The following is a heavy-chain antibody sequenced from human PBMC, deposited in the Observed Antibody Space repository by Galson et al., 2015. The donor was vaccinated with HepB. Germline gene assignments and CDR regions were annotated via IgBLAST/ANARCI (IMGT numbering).Heavy chain of an antibody. CDR3: ARGGHIVVVTPTRNFDPFNI. J-gene: IGHJ3*02. D-gene: IGHD2-21*02. V-gene: IGHV3-30-3*01. CDR2: ISFDVNNK. Sequence: SLRLSCAASGLNFNNYVMHWVRQAPGKGLEWVALISFDVNNKYYADSVKGRFTISRDNSRNTLYLHMSSVTTEDTATYYCARGGHIVVVTPTRNFDPFNIWGQGTLVTVSS. CDR1: GLNFNNYV.